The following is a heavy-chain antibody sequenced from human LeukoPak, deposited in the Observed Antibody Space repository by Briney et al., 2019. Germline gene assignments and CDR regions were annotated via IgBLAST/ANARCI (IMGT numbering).Heavy chain of an antibody. CDR2: ISAYNSNT. CDR3: ARVAARKNYYYYYYMDV. V-gene: IGHV1-18*01. J-gene: IGHJ6*03. CDR1: GYTFTNYG. D-gene: IGHD6-6*01. Sequence: ASVKVSCKASGYTFTNYGINWVRQAPGQGLEWMGWISAYNSNTNYAQKLQGRVTMTRDMSTSTVYMELSSLRSEDTAVYYCARVAARKNYYYYYYMDVWGKGTTVTVSS.